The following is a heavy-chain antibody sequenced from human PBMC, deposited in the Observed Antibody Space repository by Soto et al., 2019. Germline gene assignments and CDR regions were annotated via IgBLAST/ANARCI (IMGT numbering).Heavy chain of an antibody. CDR2: IDGDGSRT. CDR3: ARELASYNDY. Sequence: EVQLVESGGSLVQPGGSLRLSCAASGFTFSGYWMHWVRQAPGKGLVWVSRIDGDGSRTNYADSVKGRFTISRDNAKNTLYLQMNSLRAEDTAVYFCARELASYNDYWGQGTLVTVSS. J-gene: IGHJ4*02. D-gene: IGHD1-1*01. V-gene: IGHV3-74*01. CDR1: GFTFSGYW.